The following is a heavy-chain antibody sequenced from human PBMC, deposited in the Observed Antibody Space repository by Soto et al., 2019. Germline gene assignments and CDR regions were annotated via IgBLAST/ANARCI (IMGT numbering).Heavy chain of an antibody. CDR1: GYTFTSYG. D-gene: IGHD3-22*01. CDR2: ISAYNGNT. J-gene: IGHJ4*02. CDR3: ARHDSSGYYYYFDY. Sequence: EASVKVSCKASGYTFTSYGISWVRQAPGQGLEWMGWISAYNGNTNYAQKLRGRVTMTTDTSTSTAYMELRSLRSDDTAVYYCARHDSSGYYYYFDYWGQGTLVTVSS. V-gene: IGHV1-18*01.